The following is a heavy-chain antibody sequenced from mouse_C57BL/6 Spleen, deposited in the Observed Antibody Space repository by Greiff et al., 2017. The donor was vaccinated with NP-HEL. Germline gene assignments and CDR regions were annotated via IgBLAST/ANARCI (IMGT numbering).Heavy chain of an antibody. J-gene: IGHJ1*03. V-gene: IGHV1-39*01. D-gene: IGHD2-4*01. Sequence: VQLKESGPELVKPGASVKLSCKASGYSFTDYNMNWVKQSTGKSLAWIGVINPNYGTTSYNPKFKGKATLTVDQSSSTAYMQLNSLTSEDSAVYDCARAEDYDYLDVWGTGTTVTVSS. CDR2: INPNYGTT. CDR3: ARAEDYDYLDV. CDR1: GYSFTDYN.